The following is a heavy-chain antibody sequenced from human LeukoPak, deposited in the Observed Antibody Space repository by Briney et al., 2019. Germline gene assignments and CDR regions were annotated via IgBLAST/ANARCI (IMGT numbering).Heavy chain of an antibody. D-gene: IGHD3-3*01. CDR1: GGSISSGGYY. CDR2: IYYSGST. CDR3: ARSFVDDFWSGYAFDY. Sequence: PSQTLSLTCTVSGGSISSGGYYWSWIRQPPGKGLEWIGYIYYSGSTNYNPSLKSRVTISVDTSKNQFSLKLSSVTAADTAVYYCARSFVDDFWSGYAFDYWGQGTLVTVSS. J-gene: IGHJ4*02. V-gene: IGHV4-61*08.